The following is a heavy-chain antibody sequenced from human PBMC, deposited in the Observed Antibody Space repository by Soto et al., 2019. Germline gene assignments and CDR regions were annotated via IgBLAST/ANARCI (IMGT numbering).Heavy chain of an antibody. CDR1: GYTFTSYG. CDR3: ARGRDVDY. J-gene: IGHJ4*02. V-gene: IGHV1-18*01. CDR2: ISAHNGNT. Sequence: QVHLVQSGAEVKKPGASVKVSCKGSGYTFTSYGITWVRQAPGQGLEWMGWISAHNGNTDYAHKLQGRVTVTRDTSTSTAYMELRSLISDDTAVYYCARGRDVDYWGQGALVTVSS.